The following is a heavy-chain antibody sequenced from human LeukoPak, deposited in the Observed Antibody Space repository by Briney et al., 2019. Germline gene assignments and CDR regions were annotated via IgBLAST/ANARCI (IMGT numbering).Heavy chain of an antibody. CDR2: MNPNSGNT. CDR1: GYTFTSYD. D-gene: IGHD2-15*01. Sequence: EASVTVSCKASGYTFTSYDINWVRQATGQGLEWMGWMNPNSGNTGYAQKFQGRVTMTTDTSTSTAYMELRSLRSDDTAVYYCARAPPRIVVVVAATNYYGMDVWGQGTTVTVSS. V-gene: IGHV1-8*01. CDR3: ARAPPRIVVVVAATNYYGMDV. J-gene: IGHJ6*02.